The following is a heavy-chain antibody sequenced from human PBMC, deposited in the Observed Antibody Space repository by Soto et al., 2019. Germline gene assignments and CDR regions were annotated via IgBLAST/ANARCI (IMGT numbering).Heavy chain of an antibody. Sequence: EVQLLESGGGLVLPGESLRLSCAASAFTFNTYAMNWVLQAPGKGLEWVSAIDGSGNNAYYTDSVRGRFSIVRDNSKSTVSLQMNRLRAEDTAIYYCAKDGRLLDYLFNSALDHWGQGTLVADSS. V-gene: IGHV3-23*01. J-gene: IGHJ4*02. CDR3: AKDGRLLDYLFNSALDH. CDR1: AFTFNTYA. CDR2: IDGSGNNA. D-gene: IGHD3-3*01.